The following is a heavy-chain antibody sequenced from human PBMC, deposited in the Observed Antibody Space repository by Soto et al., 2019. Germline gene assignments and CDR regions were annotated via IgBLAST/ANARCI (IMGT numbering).Heavy chain of an antibody. CDR3: ARGELGYCSSTSCTKYNLFDP. CDR1: GGSISSGGYY. J-gene: IGHJ5*02. Sequence: SETLSLTCTVSGGSISSGGYYWSWIRQHPGKGLEWIGYIYYSGSTYYNPSLKSRVTISVDTSKNQFSLKLSSVTAADTAVYYCARGELGYCSSTSCTKYNLFDPWGKGTLVTSPQ. CDR2: IYYSGST. D-gene: IGHD2-2*01. V-gene: IGHV4-31*03.